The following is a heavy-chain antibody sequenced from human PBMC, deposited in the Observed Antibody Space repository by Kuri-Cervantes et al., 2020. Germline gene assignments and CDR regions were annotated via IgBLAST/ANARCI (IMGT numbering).Heavy chain of an antibody. Sequence: ASVKVSCKASGYTFTSYDINWVRQATGQGLEWMGWMNPNSGNTGYAQKFQGRVTMTRNTCISTAYMELSSLRSEDTAVYYCARGGVYSSSWYEEGPYYYYYYMDVWGKGTTVTVSS. CDR2: MNPNSGNT. CDR3: ARGGVYSSSWYEEGPYYYYYYMDV. V-gene: IGHV1-8*01. CDR1: GYTFTSYD. J-gene: IGHJ6*03. D-gene: IGHD6-13*01.